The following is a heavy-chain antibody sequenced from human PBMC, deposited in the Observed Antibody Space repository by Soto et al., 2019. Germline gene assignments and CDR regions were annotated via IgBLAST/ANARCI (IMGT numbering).Heavy chain of an antibody. CDR1: GGSISSGDYY. J-gene: IGHJ4*02. CDR2: IYYSGST. D-gene: IGHD3-22*01. V-gene: IGHV4-30-4*01. Sequence: PSETLSLTCTVSGGSISSGDYYWSWIRQPPGKGLEWIGYIYYSGSTYYNPSLKSRVTISVDTSKNQFPLKLSSVTAADTAVYYCARSYYYDSSGYQYWGQGTLVTVSS. CDR3: ARSYYYDSSGYQY.